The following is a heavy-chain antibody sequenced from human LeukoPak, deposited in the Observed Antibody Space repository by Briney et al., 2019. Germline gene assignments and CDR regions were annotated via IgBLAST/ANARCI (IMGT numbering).Heavy chain of an antibody. CDR2: IYSGDNT. CDR1: GFTVSNNY. V-gene: IGHV3-66*02. J-gene: IGHJ4*02. Sequence: QSGGSLRLSCAASGFTVSNNYMSWVRQAPGKGLEWVSVIYSGDNTYYVESVKGRFTISGDNSKNTLFLQMNRLRAEDTAVYYCAGRRVLDASFDYWGQGTLVTASS. D-gene: IGHD3-16*01. CDR3: AGRRVLDASFDY.